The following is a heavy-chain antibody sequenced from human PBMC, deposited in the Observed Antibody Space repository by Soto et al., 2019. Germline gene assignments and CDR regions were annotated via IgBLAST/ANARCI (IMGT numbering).Heavy chain of an antibody. CDR1: GGSISSGGYY. J-gene: IGHJ4*02. CDR2: IYYSGST. D-gene: IGHD4-17*01. Sequence: SETLSLTCTVSGGSISSGGYYWSWIRQHPGKGLEWIGYIYYSGSTYYNPSLKSRVTISVDTSKNQFSLKLSSVTAADTAVYYCAREYGSYFDYWGQGTLVTVSS. V-gene: IGHV4-31*03. CDR3: AREYGSYFDY.